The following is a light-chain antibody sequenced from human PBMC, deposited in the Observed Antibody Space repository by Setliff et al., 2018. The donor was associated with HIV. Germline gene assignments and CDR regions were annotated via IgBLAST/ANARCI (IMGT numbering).Light chain of an antibody. J-gene: IGLJ2*01. CDR1: SSDVGNTLS. CDR2: EVD. Sequence: QSVLTQPASVSGSPGQSITISCTGSSSDVGNTLSVSWYQQNVGEVPKLLIYEVDRRPSGISHRFSGSKSGNTASLTISGLQVEYEADYYCCSYGRGDIWVFGGGTKVTVL. V-gene: IGLV2-23*02. CDR3: CSYGRGDIWV.